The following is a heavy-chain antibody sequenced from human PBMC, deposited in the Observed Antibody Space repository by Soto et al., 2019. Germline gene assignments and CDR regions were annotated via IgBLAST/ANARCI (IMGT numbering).Heavy chain of an antibody. V-gene: IGHV3-48*03. CDR3: ARDSPTMTPNWFDP. D-gene: IGHD3-3*01. CDR1: GFTFSSYE. Sequence: EVQLVESGGGLVQPGGSLRLSCAASGFTFSSYEMNWVRQAPGKGLEWVSYISSSGSIIYYADSVKGRFTISRDNAKNSLYLQMNSLRAEDTAVYYCARDSPTMTPNWFDPWGQGTLVTVSS. J-gene: IGHJ5*02. CDR2: ISSSGSII.